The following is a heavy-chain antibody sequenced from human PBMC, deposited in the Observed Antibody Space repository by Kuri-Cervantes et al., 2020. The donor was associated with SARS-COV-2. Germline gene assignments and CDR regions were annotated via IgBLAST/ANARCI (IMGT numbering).Heavy chain of an antibody. Sequence: GESLKISCAASGFTFSSYSMNWVRQAPGKGLEWVSSISSSSSYIYYADSVKSRFTVSRDNAKNSLYLQMNSLRAEDTAVCYCARLIRTGYSDWFDPWGQGTLVTVSS. J-gene: IGHJ5*02. D-gene: IGHD3/OR15-3a*01. CDR3: ARLIRTGYSDWFDP. CDR2: ISSSSSYI. CDR1: GFTFSSYS. V-gene: IGHV3-21*01.